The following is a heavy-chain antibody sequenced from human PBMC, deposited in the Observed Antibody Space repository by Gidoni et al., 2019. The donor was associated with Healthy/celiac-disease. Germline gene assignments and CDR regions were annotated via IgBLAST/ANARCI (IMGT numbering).Heavy chain of an antibody. CDR2: ISGSGGST. V-gene: IGHV3-23*01. Sequence: EVQLLESGGGLVQPGGSLRLSCAASGFTFSSYAMSWVRQAPGKGLEWVSAISGSGGSTYYADSVKGRFTISRDNAKNTLYLQMNSLRAEDTAVYYCAKVDYDSSGYYGDDAFDIWGQGTMVTVSS. CDR3: AKVDYDSSGYYGDDAFDI. J-gene: IGHJ3*02. D-gene: IGHD3-22*01. CDR1: GFTFSSYA.